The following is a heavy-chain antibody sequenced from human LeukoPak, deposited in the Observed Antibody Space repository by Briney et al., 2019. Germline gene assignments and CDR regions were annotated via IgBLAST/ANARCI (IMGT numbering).Heavy chain of an antibody. CDR2: IYYSGST. CDR3: ARVKGYYGSGSYYGGFDY. CDR1: GGSISSSSYY. J-gene: IGHJ4*02. Sequence: SETLSLTCTVSGGSISSSSYYWGWIRQPPGKGLEWIGSIYYSGSTYYNPSLKSRVTISVDTSKNQFSLKLSSVTAADTAVYYCARVKGYYGSGSYYGGFDYWGQGTLVTVSS. D-gene: IGHD3-10*01. V-gene: IGHV4-39*07.